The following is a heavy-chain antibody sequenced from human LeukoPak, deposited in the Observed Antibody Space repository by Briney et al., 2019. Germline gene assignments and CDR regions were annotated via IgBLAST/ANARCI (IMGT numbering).Heavy chain of an antibody. CDR3: ATVSDSSGWPSDAFDI. D-gene: IGHD6-19*01. Sequence: ASVKVSCKVSGYTLTELSMHWVRQAPGKGLEWMGGFDPEDGETIYAQKFQGRVTMTEDTSTDTAYMELSSLRSEDTAVYYCATVSDSSGWPSDAFDIWGQGTMVTISS. J-gene: IGHJ3*02. CDR2: FDPEDGET. V-gene: IGHV1-24*01. CDR1: GYTLTELS.